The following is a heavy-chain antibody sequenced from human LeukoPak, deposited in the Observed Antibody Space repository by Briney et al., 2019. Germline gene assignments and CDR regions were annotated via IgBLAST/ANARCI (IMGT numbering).Heavy chain of an antibody. CDR2: IYYSVST. V-gene: IGHV4-59*01. CDR3: ARVRGSLDYFDY. J-gene: IGHJ4*02. Sequence: SETLSLTCTVSGGSISSYYWSWIRQPPGKGLEWIGYIYYSVSTNYNPSLKSRVTISVDTSKKQFSLKLSSVTAADTAVYYCARVRGSLDYFDYWGQGTLVTVSS. D-gene: IGHD1-1*01. CDR1: GGSISSYY.